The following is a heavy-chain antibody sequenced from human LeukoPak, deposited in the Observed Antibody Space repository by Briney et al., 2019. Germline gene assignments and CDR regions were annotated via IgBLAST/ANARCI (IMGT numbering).Heavy chain of an antibody. V-gene: IGHV3-53*01. Sequence: GCLRLSCAASGFTFSDYHMSWVRQAPGKGLEWVSSIFGGSTYYTESVKGRFTISRDNSKNTLYLQMNSLRAEDTAVYYCVRDEPNRGWYDWGQGTLVTVSS. CDR3: VRDEPNRGWYD. CDR2: IFGGST. CDR1: GFTFSDYH. D-gene: IGHD6-19*01. J-gene: IGHJ4*02.